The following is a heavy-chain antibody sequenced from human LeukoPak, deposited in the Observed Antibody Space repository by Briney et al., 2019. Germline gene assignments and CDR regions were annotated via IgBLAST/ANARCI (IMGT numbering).Heavy chain of an antibody. V-gene: IGHV3-21*01. CDR2: ITGSSDYI. J-gene: IGHJ4*02. CDR1: GFTFSRYS. D-gene: IGHD3-10*01. Sequence: GGSLRLSCAAPGFTFSRYSVNWVRQAPGKGLEWVSCITGSSDYILYADSVRGRFTISRDNAKNSLFLQMNSLRAEDTAVYYCAKFKGHYGDSEYYFDSWGQGTLVTVSS. CDR3: AKFKGHYGDSEYYFDS.